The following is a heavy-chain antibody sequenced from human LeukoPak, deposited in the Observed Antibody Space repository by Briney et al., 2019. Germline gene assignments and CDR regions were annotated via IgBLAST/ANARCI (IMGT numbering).Heavy chain of an antibody. V-gene: IGHV4-30-4*01. D-gene: IGHD3-3*01. J-gene: IGHJ5*02. CDR1: GGSISSSSYY. Sequence: SETLSLTCTVSGGSISSSSYYWSWIRQPPGKGLEWIGYIYYSGSTYYNPSLKSRVTISVDTSKNQFSLKLSSVTAADTAVYYCARVHPTQYDFWSGPHNWFDPWGQGTLVTVSS. CDR2: IYYSGST. CDR3: ARVHPTQYDFWSGPHNWFDP.